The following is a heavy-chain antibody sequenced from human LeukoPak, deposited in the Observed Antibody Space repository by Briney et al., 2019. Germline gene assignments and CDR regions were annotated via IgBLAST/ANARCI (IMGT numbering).Heavy chain of an antibody. CDR1: GGSISSSSYY. J-gene: IGHJ5*02. CDR2: IYYSGST. V-gene: IGHV4-39*01. CDR3: ARLSGFAFDP. D-gene: IGHD5-12*01. Sequence: SETLSLTCTVSGGSISSSSYYWGWIRQPPGKGLEWIGSIYYSGSTYYNPSLKSRVTISVYTSKNQFSLKLSSVTAADTAVYYCARLSGFAFDPWGQGTLVTVSS.